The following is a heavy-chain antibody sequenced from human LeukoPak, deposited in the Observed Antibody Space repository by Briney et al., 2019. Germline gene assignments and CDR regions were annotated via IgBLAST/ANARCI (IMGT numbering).Heavy chain of an antibody. CDR3: ASDYANGFDY. CDR1: GGSFSGYY. V-gene: IGHV4-34*01. J-gene: IGHJ4*02. Sequence: SETLSLTCAVYGGSFSGYYWSWIRQPPGKGLEWIGEINHSGSTNYNPSLKSRVTISVDTSKNQFSLKLSSVTAVDTAVYYCASDYANGFDYWGQGTLVTVSS. CDR2: INHSGST. D-gene: IGHD4-17*01.